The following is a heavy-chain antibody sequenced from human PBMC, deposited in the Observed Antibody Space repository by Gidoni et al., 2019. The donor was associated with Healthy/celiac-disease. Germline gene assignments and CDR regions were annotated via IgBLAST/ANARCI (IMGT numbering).Heavy chain of an antibody. J-gene: IGHJ5*02. Sequence: QVQLQESGPGLVKPSETLSLTCTVSGGSIRSYYLSWIRQPPGKGLEWIGYIYYSGSTNYNPSLKSRVTISVDTSKNQFSLKLSSVTAADTAVYYCARDGGGYCSGGSCYPVGWFDPWGQGTLVTVSS. D-gene: IGHD2-15*01. CDR2: IYYSGST. CDR1: GGSIRSYY. V-gene: IGHV4-59*01. CDR3: ARDGGGYCSGGSCYPVGWFDP.